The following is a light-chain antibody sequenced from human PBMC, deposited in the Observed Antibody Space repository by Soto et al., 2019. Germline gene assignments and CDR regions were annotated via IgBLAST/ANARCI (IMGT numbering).Light chain of an antibody. V-gene: IGLV2-14*01. CDR2: EVS. Sequence: QSALTQPASVSGSPGQSITISCTGTSSDFGGYNYVSWYQQHPGKAPKLMIYEVSNRPSGVSNRFSGSKSNNTASLTISGLHAEDEAVYYCSSYTSSSIDYVFGTGTKLTVL. CDR1: SSDFGGYNY. CDR3: SSYTSSSIDYV. J-gene: IGLJ1*01.